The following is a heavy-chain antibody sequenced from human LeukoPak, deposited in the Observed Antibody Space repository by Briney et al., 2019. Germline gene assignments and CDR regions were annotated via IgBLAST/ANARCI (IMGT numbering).Heavy chain of an antibody. V-gene: IGHV5-51*01. J-gene: IGHJ4*02. CDR3: ARHYHIHVDTAAFDY. Sequence: GESLKISCKGSGYSFTSYWIGWVRQMPGKGLEWMGIIYPGDSDTRYSPSFQGQVTISADKSISTAYLQWSSLKASDTAMYYCARHYHIHVDTAAFDYWGQGTLVTVSS. CDR1: GYSFTSYW. D-gene: IGHD5-18*01. CDR2: IYPGDSDT.